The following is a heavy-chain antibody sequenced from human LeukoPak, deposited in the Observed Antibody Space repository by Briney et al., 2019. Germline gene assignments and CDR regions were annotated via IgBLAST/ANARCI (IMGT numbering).Heavy chain of an antibody. Sequence: GGSLRLSCTASGFTFGDYAMSWFRQAPGKGLEWVGFIRSKAYGGTTEYAASVKGRFTISRDDSKSIAYLQMSSLKTEDTAVYYCTTYEEVAGSAEAFDIWGQGTMVTVSS. CDR1: GFTFGDYA. J-gene: IGHJ3*02. V-gene: IGHV3-49*03. CDR3: TTYEEVAGSAEAFDI. CDR2: IRSKAYGGTT. D-gene: IGHD6-19*01.